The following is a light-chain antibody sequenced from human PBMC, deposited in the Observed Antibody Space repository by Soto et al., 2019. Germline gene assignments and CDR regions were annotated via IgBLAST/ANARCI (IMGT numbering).Light chain of an antibody. V-gene: IGLV2-14*01. CDR1: RSDVGGYKY. CDR2: EVS. CDR3: TSYTSSATGV. Sequence: QSALTQPASVSGSPGQSITIACTGTRSDVGGYKYVSWYQQHPGKTPKLLIYEVSNRPSGVSSRFSGSKSGNTASLTISGLQAEDEADYYCTSYTSSATGVFGGGTKLTVL. J-gene: IGLJ2*01.